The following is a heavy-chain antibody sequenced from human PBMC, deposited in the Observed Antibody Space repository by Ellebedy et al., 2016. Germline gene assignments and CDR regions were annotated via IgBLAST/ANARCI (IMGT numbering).Heavy chain of an antibody. CDR3: ARVLRGAGSHDYGSDY. CDR2: INHSGST. Sequence: SETLSLTXAVYGGSFSGYYWSWIRQPPGKGLEWIGEINHSGSTNYNPSLKSRVTISVDTSKNQFSLKLSSVTAADTAVYYCARVLRGAGSHDYGSDYWGQGTLVTVSS. J-gene: IGHJ4*02. D-gene: IGHD4-17*01. CDR1: GGSFSGYY. V-gene: IGHV4-34*01.